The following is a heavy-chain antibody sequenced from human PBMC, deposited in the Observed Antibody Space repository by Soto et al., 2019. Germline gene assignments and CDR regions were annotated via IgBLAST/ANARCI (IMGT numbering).Heavy chain of an antibody. CDR1: GFTFSNYG. CDR2: IWHDGSQK. CDR3: EGRDDPFHV. J-gene: IGHJ3*01. V-gene: IGHV3-33*01. Sequence: QVQLVESGGGVVQPGTSLRLSCVATGFTFSNYGIHWVRQAPGRGLEWVAVIWHDGSQKYLTDSVRGRFTIARDNSKNTVYLQMKSLRVEDTAVYYCEGRDDPFHVWGQGTMVTVSS.